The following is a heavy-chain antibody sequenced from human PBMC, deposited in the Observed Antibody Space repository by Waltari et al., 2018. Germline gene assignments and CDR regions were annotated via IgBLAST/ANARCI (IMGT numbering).Heavy chain of an antibody. CDR1: GDSITNFY. CDR2: VHKNGNI. D-gene: IGHD6-19*01. V-gene: IGHV4-59*01. CDR3: ASTVRWLNFDQ. J-gene: IGHJ4*02. Sequence: QVQLQESGPVLVKPSETLSLTYTVSGDSITNFYWSWIRQSPGKGLGWIANVHKNGNINYTPSLQSRVTMSRDTSRRQLSRRRTSVTAADTAVYYCASTVRWLNFDQWGQGTLVTVSS.